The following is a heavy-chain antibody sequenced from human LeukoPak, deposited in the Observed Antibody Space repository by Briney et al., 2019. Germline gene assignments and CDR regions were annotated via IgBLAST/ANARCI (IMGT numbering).Heavy chain of an antibody. CDR1: GGSISSYY. CDR2: IYYSGST. D-gene: IGHD3-3*01. Sequence: PETLSLTCTVSGGSISSYYWSWIRQPPGKGLEWIGYIYYSGSTNYNPSLKSRVTISVDTSKNQFSLKLSSVTAADTAVYYCARVITIFGVTYYGMDVWGQGTTVTVSS. CDR3: ARVITIFGVTYYGMDV. J-gene: IGHJ6*02. V-gene: IGHV4-59*01.